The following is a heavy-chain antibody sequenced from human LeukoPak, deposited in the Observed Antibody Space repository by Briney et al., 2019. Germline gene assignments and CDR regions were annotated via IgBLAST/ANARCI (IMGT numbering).Heavy chain of an antibody. Sequence: PGGSLRLSCAAYGFTFNSYGMHWVRQAPGKGLEWVAFIRFDGSYNYYADSVKGRFTISRDNAKNSLYLQMNSLRAEDTAVYYCARDRGWLQPSSDAFDIWGQGTMVTVSS. CDR1: GFTFNSYG. V-gene: IGHV3-30*02. CDR3: ARDRGWLQPSSDAFDI. J-gene: IGHJ3*02. CDR2: IRFDGSYN. D-gene: IGHD5-24*01.